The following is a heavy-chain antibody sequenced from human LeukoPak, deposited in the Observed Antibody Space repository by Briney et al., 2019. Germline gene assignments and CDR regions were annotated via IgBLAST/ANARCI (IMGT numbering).Heavy chain of an antibody. Sequence: GRSLRLSRAASGFTFSSYAMHWVRQAPGKGLEWVAVISYDGSNKYYAGSVKGRFTISRDNSKNTLYLQMNSLRAEDTAVYYCARDLRLLWFGELLHWGQGTLVTVSS. V-gene: IGHV3-30-3*01. CDR2: ISYDGSNK. CDR1: GFTFSSYA. D-gene: IGHD3-10*01. CDR3: ARDLRLLWFGELLH. J-gene: IGHJ4*02.